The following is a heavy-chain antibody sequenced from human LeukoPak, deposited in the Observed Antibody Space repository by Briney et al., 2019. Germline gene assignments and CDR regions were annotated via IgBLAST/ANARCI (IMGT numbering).Heavy chain of an antibody. CDR1: GFTFSSYA. J-gene: IGHJ4*02. V-gene: IGHV3-30-3*01. CDR3: ARDPSHPLHSFFDY. D-gene: IGHD2-15*01. CDR2: LSYDGSNK. Sequence: GGSLRLCCAASGFTFSSYAMHWVRQAPGKGLEWGAVLSYDGSNKYYADSVKGRFTLSRDNSKNTLYLQMNSLRAEDTAVYDCARDPSHPLHSFFDYWGQGTLVTVSS.